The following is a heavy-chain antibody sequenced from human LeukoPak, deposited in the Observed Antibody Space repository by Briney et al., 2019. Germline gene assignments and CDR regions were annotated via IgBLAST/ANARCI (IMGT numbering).Heavy chain of an antibody. CDR3: AKDSIYGGNSYYYYYMDV. CDR1: GFIFSSYG. J-gene: IGHJ6*03. CDR2: IRYDGSNK. Sequence: GGSLRLSCAASGFIFSSYGMHWVRQAPGKGLEWVAFIRYDGSNKYYADSVRGRFTISRDTSKNTLYLQMNSLRAEDTAVYYCAKDSIYGGNSYYYYYMDVWGKGTTVTVSS. V-gene: IGHV3-30*02. D-gene: IGHD4-23*01.